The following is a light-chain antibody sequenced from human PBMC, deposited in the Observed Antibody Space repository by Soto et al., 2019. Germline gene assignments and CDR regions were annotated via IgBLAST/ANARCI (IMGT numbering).Light chain of an antibody. V-gene: IGLV2-14*01. Sequence: QSALTQPASVSGSLGQSITISCTGTISDLGGYNYVSWYQQHPGKAPRLVIYEVTNRPSGVSNRFSGSKSGNTASLTISGLQADDEADYYCNSFTDSRLYVFGTWTKVTVL. CDR3: NSFTDSRLYV. J-gene: IGLJ1*01. CDR1: ISDLGGYNY. CDR2: EVT.